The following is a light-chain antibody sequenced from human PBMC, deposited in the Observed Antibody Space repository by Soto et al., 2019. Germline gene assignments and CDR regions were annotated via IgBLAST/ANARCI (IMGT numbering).Light chain of an antibody. J-gene: IGLJ2*01. CDR2: DTT. CDR3: QYFDSSRIGLL. Sequence: QSVMTQTPSVTGAPGQRVTISCTGSHSDIGAGYGVHWYQQFPHSAPKLLIYDTTNRPSGVPDRFSGSRSGTSASLAITGLQAEDEADYYCQYFDSSRIGLLFGGGTKVTVL. CDR1: HSDIGAGYG. V-gene: IGLV1-40*01.